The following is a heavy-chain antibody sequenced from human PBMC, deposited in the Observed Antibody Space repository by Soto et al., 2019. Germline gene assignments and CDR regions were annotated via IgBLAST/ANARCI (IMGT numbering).Heavy chain of an antibody. V-gene: IGHV4-61*01. Sequence: DTLSLTCTVSGGSVSSGSYYWSWIRQPPGKGLEWIGYIYYSGSTNYNPSLKSRVTISVDTSKNQFSLKLSSVTAADTAVYYCARGGLGRYSSAGIDYWGQGTLVTVSS. CDR3: ARGGLGRYSSAGIDY. CDR1: GGSVSSGSYY. D-gene: IGHD6-25*01. CDR2: IYYSGST. J-gene: IGHJ4*02.